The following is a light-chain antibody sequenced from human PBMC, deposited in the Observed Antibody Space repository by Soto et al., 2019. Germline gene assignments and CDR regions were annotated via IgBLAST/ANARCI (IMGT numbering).Light chain of an antibody. CDR2: GAS. CDR1: QSVSSSY. CDR3: QQYGSSPIT. V-gene: IGKV3-20*01. Sequence: EIVLTQSPGTLSLSPGERATLSCRASQSVSSSYLAWYQQKPGQAPRLLIYGASSRATGIPDRFSGSGSGTELSLTISRLEPEDFEVYYCQQYGSSPITFGPGTKVYIK. J-gene: IGKJ3*01.